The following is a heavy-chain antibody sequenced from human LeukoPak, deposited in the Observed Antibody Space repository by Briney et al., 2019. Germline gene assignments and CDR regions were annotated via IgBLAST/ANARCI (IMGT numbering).Heavy chain of an antibody. CDR2: IIPIFGTA. Sequence: SVKVSCKASGGTFSSYAISWVRQAPGQGLEWMGGIIPIFGTADYAQKFQGRVTITADESTSTAYMELSSLRSEDTAVYYCAREADIVVVPRYYYMDVWGKGTTVTVSS. CDR1: GGTFSSYA. V-gene: IGHV1-69*01. CDR3: AREADIVVVPRYYYMDV. J-gene: IGHJ6*03. D-gene: IGHD2-2*01.